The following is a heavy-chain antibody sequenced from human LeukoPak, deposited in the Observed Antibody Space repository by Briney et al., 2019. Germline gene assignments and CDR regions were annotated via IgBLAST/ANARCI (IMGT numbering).Heavy chain of an antibody. Sequence: SETLSLTCTVSGGSISSSSYYWGWIRQPPGKGLEWIGSIYYSGSTYYNPSLKSRVTISVDTSKNQFSLKLSSVTAADTAVYYCARGSTESSRLRFYYFDYWGQGTLVTVSS. D-gene: IGHD3-16*01. CDR2: IYYSGST. J-gene: IGHJ4*02. CDR3: ARGSTESSRLRFYYFDY. V-gene: IGHV4-39*07. CDR1: GGSISSSSYY.